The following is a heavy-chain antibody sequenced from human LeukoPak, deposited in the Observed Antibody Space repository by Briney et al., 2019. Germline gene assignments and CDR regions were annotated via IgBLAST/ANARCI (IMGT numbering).Heavy chain of an antibody. Sequence: GGSLRLSCAASGFTFSNYWMSWVRQAPGKGLEWVSYISSSGSTIYYADSVKGRFTISRDNAKNSLYLQMNSLRAEDTAVYYCARGRPYYYDSSGSMVGGYYYYMDVWGKGTTVTISS. V-gene: IGHV3-48*03. D-gene: IGHD3-22*01. CDR3: ARGRPYYYDSSGSMVGGYYYYMDV. CDR2: ISSSGSTI. CDR1: GFTFSNYW. J-gene: IGHJ6*03.